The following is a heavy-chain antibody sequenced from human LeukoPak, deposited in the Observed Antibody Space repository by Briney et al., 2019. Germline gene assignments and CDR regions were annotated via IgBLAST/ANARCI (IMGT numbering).Heavy chain of an antibody. D-gene: IGHD1-26*01. CDR2: ISYDGSNK. CDR1: GFTFSSYA. V-gene: IGHV3-30-3*01. Sequence: GGSLRLSCAASGFTFSSYAMHWVRQAPGKGLEWVAVISYDGSNKYYADSVKGRFTISRDNSKNTLYLQMNSLRAEDTAVYYCASGELLGPFDYWGQGTLVTVSS. CDR3: ASGELLGPFDY. J-gene: IGHJ4*02.